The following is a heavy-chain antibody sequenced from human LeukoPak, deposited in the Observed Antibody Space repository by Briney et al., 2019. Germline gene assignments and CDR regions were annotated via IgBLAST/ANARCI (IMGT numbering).Heavy chain of an antibody. V-gene: IGHV4-39*01. CDR1: GGSISSSSYY. J-gene: IGHJ3*02. D-gene: IGHD2-2*01. CDR3: ARHLSRYCSSTSCYLGAFDI. Sequence: PSETLSLTCTVSGGSISSSSYYWGWIRQPPGKGLEWVGRIYYSGSNYYNPSLKSRVTISVDTSKNQFSLKLSSVTAADTAVYYCARHLSRYCSSTSCYLGAFDIWGQGTMVTVSS. CDR2: IYYSGSN.